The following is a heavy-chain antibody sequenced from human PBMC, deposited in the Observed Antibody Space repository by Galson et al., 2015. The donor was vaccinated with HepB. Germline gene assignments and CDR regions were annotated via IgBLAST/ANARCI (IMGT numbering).Heavy chain of an antibody. V-gene: IGHV3-48*02. D-gene: IGHD6-19*01. Sequence: SLRLSCAASGFTFSSYSMNWVRQAPEKGLEWVSYISSSSSTIYYADSVKGRFTISRDNAKNSLYLQMNSLRDEDTAVYYCARVLSGWGKTIDYWGQGTLVTVSS. CDR3: ARVLSGWGKTIDY. CDR1: GFTFSSYS. J-gene: IGHJ4*02. CDR2: ISSSSSTI.